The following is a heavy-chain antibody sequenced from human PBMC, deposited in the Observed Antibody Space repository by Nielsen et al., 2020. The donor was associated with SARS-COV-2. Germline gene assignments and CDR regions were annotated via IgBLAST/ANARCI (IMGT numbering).Heavy chain of an antibody. Sequence: GESLKISCAASGFTFSSYGMHWVRQAPGKGLEWVAVIWYDGSNKYYADSVKGRFTISRDNSKNTLYLQMNNLRAEDTAVYYCARVGPNWNDVPTNYYGMDVWGQGTTVTVSS. CDR2: IWYDGSNK. CDR1: GFTFSSYG. CDR3: ARVGPNWNDVPTNYYGMDV. J-gene: IGHJ6*02. D-gene: IGHD1-1*01. V-gene: IGHV3-33*01.